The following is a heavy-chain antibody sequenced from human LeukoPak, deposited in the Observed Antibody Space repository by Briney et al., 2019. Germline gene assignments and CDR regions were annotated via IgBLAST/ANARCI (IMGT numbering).Heavy chain of an antibody. CDR3: ARAYSSSWYWNWFDP. J-gene: IGHJ5*02. V-gene: IGHV4-38-2*01. Sequence: GSLRLSCAAPEFSVGSNYMTWVRQAPGKGLEWIGNIYPTGSTYYNPSLKSRVTISVDTSKNQFSLKVSSVSAADTAVYYCARAYSSSWYWNWFDPWGQGTLVTVSS. CDR1: EFSVGSNY. D-gene: IGHD6-13*01. CDR2: IYPTGST.